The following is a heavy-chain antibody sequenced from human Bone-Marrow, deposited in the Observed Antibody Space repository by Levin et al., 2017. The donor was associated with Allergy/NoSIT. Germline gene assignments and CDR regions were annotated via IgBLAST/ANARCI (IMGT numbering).Heavy chain of an antibody. V-gene: IGHV3-11*03. CDR3: ARTVGSGYCSGGSCSTWLDP. J-gene: IGHJ5*02. Sequence: PGGSLRLSCEASGFSFSDSYMTWVRQAPGKGLEWVSYISSTSSYANYADSVKGRFTISRDNAKNSLSLQMNSLRAEDTAVYYCARTVGSGYCSGGSCSTWLDPWGQGALVTVSS. CDR2: ISSTSSYA. D-gene: IGHD2-15*01. CDR1: GFSFSDSY.